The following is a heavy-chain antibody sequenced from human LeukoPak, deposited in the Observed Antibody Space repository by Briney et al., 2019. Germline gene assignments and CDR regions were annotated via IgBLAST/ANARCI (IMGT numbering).Heavy chain of an antibody. CDR3: ARAKDTAMVDY. D-gene: IGHD5-18*01. CDR1: GFTFSSYS. V-gene: IGHV3-21*01. CDR2: ISSSSSYI. Sequence: GGSLRLSCAASGFTFSSYSMNWVRQAPGKGLEWVSSISSSSSYIYYADSVKDRFTISRDNAKNSLYLQMNSLRAEDTAVYYCARAKDTAMVDYWGQGTLVTVSS. J-gene: IGHJ4*02.